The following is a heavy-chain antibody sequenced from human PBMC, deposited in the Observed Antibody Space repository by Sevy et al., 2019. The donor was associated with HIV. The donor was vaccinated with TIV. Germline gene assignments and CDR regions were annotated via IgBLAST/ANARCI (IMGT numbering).Heavy chain of an antibody. Sequence: ASVKDSCKASGYTFTTYNIVWVRQAPGQGLEWLAWMSPYNGNKNYAQRVQGRVTMTTDTFTDTAFLELRSLKFDDTAVYYCARGSSSWYDYWGQGTLVTVSS. CDR1: GYTFTTYN. D-gene: IGHD2-2*01. CDR3: ARGSSSWYDY. J-gene: IGHJ4*02. CDR2: MSPYNGNK. V-gene: IGHV1-18*01.